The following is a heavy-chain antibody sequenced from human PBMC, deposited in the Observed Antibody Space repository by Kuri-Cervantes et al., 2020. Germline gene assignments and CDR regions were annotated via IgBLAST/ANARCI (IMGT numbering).Heavy chain of an antibody. Sequence: SETLSLTCAISGDSVSSNSAAWNWIRQSPSRGLEWLGRTYYRSKWYNYYAVSVKSRITINPDTSKNQFPLQLNYMTPEDTAVYYCARRGVLGDYYGSGSYGPTFGMDVCGQAITTVSS. CDR3: ARRGVLGDYYGSGSYGPTFGMDV. J-gene: IGHJ6*02. D-gene: IGHD3-10*01. CDR1: GDSVSSNSAA. V-gene: IGHV6-1*01. CDR2: TYYRSKWYN.